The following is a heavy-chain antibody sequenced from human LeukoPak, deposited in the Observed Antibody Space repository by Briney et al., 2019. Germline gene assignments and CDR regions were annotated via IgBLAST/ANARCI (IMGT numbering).Heavy chain of an antibody. V-gene: IGHV3-21*01. Sequence: AGGSLRLSCAASGFTFSSYSMNWVRQAPGKGLEWVSSISSSSSYIYYADSVKGRFTISRDNAKNSLYLQMNSLRAEDTAVYYCARVKKQWLVDYYYYMDVWGKGTTVTISS. D-gene: IGHD6-19*01. CDR3: ARVKKQWLVDYYYYMDV. J-gene: IGHJ6*03. CDR2: ISSSSSYI. CDR1: GFTFSSYS.